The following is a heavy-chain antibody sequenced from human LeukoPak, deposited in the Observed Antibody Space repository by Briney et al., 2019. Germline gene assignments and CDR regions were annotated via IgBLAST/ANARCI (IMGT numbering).Heavy chain of an antibody. CDR3: ARGYYDSSGYYSFDI. V-gene: IGHV3-21*01. CDR2: ISSNSTYI. CDR1: GFTFNSHS. D-gene: IGHD3-22*01. J-gene: IGHJ3*02. Sequence: GGSLRLSCAASGFTFNSHSMNWVRQAPGKGLEWVSSISSNSTYISYADSVKGRFTISRDNAKNSVFLQMNSLRAEDTAVYYCARGYYDSSGYYSFDIWGQGTTVTVSS.